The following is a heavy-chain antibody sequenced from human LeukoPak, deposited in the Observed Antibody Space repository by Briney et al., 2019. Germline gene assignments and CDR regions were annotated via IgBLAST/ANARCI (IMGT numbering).Heavy chain of an antibody. J-gene: IGHJ4*02. D-gene: IGHD3-22*01. CDR3: ATTRRGTYDSSGYNNPFDY. CDR2: IWYDGSNK. CDR1: GFTFSSYG. Sequence: QPGRSLRLSCAASGFTFSSYGMHWVRQAPGKGLEWVAVIWYDGSNKYYADSVKGRLTISRDNSKNTLYLQMNSLRAEDTAVYYCATTRRGTYDSSGYNNPFDYWGQGTLVTVSS. V-gene: IGHV3-33*01.